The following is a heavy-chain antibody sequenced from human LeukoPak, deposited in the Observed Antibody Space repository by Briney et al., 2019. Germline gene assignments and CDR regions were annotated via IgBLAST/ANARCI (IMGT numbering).Heavy chain of an antibody. V-gene: IGHV1-8*01. CDR3: AVGGATGTTGDYFDY. Sequence: ASVKVSCKASGYTFTSYDINWVRQATGQGLEWMGWMNPNSGNTGYAQKFQGRVTMTRNTSISTAYMELSSPRSEDTAVYYCAVGGATGTTGDYFDYWGQGTPVTVSS. CDR1: GYTFTSYD. J-gene: IGHJ4*02. D-gene: IGHD1-1*01. CDR2: MNPNSGNT.